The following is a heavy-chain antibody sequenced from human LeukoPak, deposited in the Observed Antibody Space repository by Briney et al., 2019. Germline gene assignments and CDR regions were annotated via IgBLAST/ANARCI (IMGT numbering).Heavy chain of an antibody. D-gene: IGHD3-10*02. CDR2: ISYDGSNK. Sequence: GGSLRLSCAASGFTFSSYGMHWVRQAPGKGLEWVAVISYDGSNKFYADSVKGRFIISRDNSKNTLYLQMNSLRADDTAVYYCAELGITMIGGVWGKGTTVTISS. J-gene: IGHJ6*04. CDR1: GFTFSSYG. V-gene: IGHV3-30*18. CDR3: AELGITMIGGV.